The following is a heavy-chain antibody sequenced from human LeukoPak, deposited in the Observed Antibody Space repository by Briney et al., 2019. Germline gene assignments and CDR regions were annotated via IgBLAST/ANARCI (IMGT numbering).Heavy chain of an antibody. J-gene: IGHJ4*02. CDR2: LNFRGSL. V-gene: IGHV4-39*01. CDR1: GGSITSGDYY. D-gene: IGHD4/OR15-4a*01. Sequence: TSETLSLTCTVSGGSITSGDYYWNWVRQPPGKGLEWIGNLNFRGSLFYHPSLKSRVTMSADPSQNQFSLRLMSVTAADTAVYDCATRTYRAHFYHWGQGTLVTVSS. CDR3: ATRTYRAHFYH.